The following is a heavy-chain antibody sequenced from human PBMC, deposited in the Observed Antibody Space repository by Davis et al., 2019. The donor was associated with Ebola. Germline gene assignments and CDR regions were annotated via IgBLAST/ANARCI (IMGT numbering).Heavy chain of an antibody. J-gene: IGHJ4*02. CDR2: INHSGST. CDR3: ARANLAPDY. CDR1: GGSFSGYY. Sequence: SETLSLTCAVYGGSFSGYYWSWIRQPPGKGLEWIGEINHSGSTNYNPSLKSRVTISVDTSKNQFSLKLSSVTAADTAVYYCARANLAPDYWGQGTLVTVSS. V-gene: IGHV4-34*01.